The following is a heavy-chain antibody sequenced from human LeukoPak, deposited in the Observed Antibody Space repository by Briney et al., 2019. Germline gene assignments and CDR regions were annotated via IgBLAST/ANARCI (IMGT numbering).Heavy chain of an antibody. J-gene: IGHJ6*02. D-gene: IGHD3-16*01. V-gene: IGHV3-21*01. CDR1: GFTFSSYS. Sequence: GGSLRLSCAASGFTFSSYSMNWVRQAPGKGPEWVSSISSSSSYIYYADSVKGRFTISRDNAKNSLYLQMNSLRAEDTAVYYCAAVWGDYYGMDVWGQGTTVTVSS. CDR3: AAVWGDYYGMDV. CDR2: ISSSSSYI.